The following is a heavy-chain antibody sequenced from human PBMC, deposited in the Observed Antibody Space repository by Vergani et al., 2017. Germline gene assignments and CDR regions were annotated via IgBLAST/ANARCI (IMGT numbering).Heavy chain of an antibody. CDR1: GFTFRGNW. J-gene: IGHJ4*02. V-gene: IGHV3-74*01. D-gene: IGHD3-22*01. CDR3: AKDGVHQYYYDSSGYPHYFDY. Sequence: EVQLLESGGGLVEPGGSLRLSCAASGFTFRGNWIYWVRQVPGKGLLWVSRINTDGSAASYADSVKGRFTISSDDSKNTVYLQMNSLRVEDTAVYYCAKDGVHQYYYDSSGYPHYFDYWGQGTLVTVSS. CDR2: INTDGSAA.